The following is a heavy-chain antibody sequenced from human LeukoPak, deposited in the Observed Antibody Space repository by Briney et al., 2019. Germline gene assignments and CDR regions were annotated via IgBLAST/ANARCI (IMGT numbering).Heavy chain of an antibody. V-gene: IGHV4-39*01. J-gene: IGHJ6*03. CDR2: IYYSGST. Sequence: SETLSLTCTVSGGSISSSSYYLGWIRQPPGKGLEWIGSIYYSGSTYYNPSLKSRVTISVDTSKNQFSLKLSSVTAADTAVYYCARQGIAAAGGDMDVWGKGTTVTVSS. CDR1: GGSISSSSYY. D-gene: IGHD6-13*01. CDR3: ARQGIAAAGGDMDV.